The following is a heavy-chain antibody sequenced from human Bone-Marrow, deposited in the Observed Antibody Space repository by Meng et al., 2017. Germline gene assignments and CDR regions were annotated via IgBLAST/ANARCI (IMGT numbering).Heavy chain of an antibody. V-gene: IGHV1-46*01. CDR3: ARGLAVDEFDY. Sequence: QGQLVQAVAEVKKPGASLNISCKASGYTFVSYYIHWVRQAPGQGLEWIGVVNSRRETTIYAQMFQGRVTMTRDTSTSTVYMALSSLGSEDTAVYYCARGLAVDEFDYWGQGTLVTVSS. D-gene: IGHD2-15*01. CDR1: GYTFVSYY. CDR2: VNSRRETT. J-gene: IGHJ4*02.